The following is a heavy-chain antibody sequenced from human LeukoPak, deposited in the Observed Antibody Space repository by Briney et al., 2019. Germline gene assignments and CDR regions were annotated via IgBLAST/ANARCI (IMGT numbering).Heavy chain of an antibody. Sequence: GGSLRLSCAASGFTFNRYSMNWVRQAPGKGLEWVSAISGSGGSTYYADSVKGRFTISRDNSKNTLYLQMNSLRAEDTAVYYCATTGPSGSYTNDYWGQGTLVTVSS. CDR2: ISGSGGST. CDR3: ATTGPSGSYTNDY. J-gene: IGHJ4*02. V-gene: IGHV3-23*01. D-gene: IGHD1-26*01. CDR1: GFTFNRYS.